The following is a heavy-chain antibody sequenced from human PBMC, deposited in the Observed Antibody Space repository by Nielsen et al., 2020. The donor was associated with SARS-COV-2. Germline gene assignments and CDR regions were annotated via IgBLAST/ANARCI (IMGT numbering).Heavy chain of an antibody. V-gene: IGHV5-51*01. J-gene: IGHJ6*02. CDR1: GYSFTSYW. CDR3: ARQVVRDYYYYYGMDV. Sequence: GESLKISCKGSGYSFTSYWIGWVRQMPGKGLEWMGIIYPGDSDTRYSPSFQGQVTISADKSISTAYLQWSSLKASDTAMYYCARQVVRDYYYYYGMDVWGQGTTVTVSS. CDR2: IYPGDSDT. D-gene: IGHD4-23*01.